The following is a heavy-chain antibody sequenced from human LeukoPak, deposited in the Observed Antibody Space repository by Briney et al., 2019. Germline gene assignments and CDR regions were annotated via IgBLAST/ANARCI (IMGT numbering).Heavy chain of an antibody. CDR1: GGSISGYY. Sequence: SETLSLTCTVSGGSISGYYWSWIRQPPGKGLEWIGYIYYSGSTNYNPSLKSRVTISVDTSKNQFSLKLSSVTAADTAVYYCAGDMYYYDSSGYHEYFQHWGQGTLVTVSS. CDR3: AGDMYYYDSSGYHEYFQH. V-gene: IGHV4-59*01. D-gene: IGHD3-22*01. CDR2: IYYSGST. J-gene: IGHJ1*01.